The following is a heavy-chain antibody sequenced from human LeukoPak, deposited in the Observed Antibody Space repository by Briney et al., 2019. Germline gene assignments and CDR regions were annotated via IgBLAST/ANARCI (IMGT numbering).Heavy chain of an antibody. Sequence: PSETLSLTCAVYGGSFSGYYWSWIRQPPGKGLEWIGEINHSGSTNYNPSLKSRVTISVDTSKNQFSLKLSSVTAADTAVYYCARDTNDLLLWFGESYFDYWGQGTLVTVSS. D-gene: IGHD3-10*01. CDR1: GGSFSGYY. CDR2: INHSGST. CDR3: ARDTNDLLLWFGESYFDY. J-gene: IGHJ4*02. V-gene: IGHV4-34*01.